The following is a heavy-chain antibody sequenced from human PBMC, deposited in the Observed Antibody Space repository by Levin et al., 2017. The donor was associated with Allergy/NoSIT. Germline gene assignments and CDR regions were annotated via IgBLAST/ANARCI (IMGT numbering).Heavy chain of an antibody. V-gene: IGHV4-34*01. CDR1: GGSLSDYF. CDR3: ARAWGRGDHFDH. CDR2: IKYDGFT. Sequence: GSLRLSCAVYGGSLSDYFWIWIRQSPVKGLEWIGEIKYDGFTNYNPSLGSRVAISLDMSKNQFALKLSSVTAADTAVHYCARAWGRGDHFDHWGRGSPVTVSS. D-gene: IGHD2-21*02. J-gene: IGHJ4*02.